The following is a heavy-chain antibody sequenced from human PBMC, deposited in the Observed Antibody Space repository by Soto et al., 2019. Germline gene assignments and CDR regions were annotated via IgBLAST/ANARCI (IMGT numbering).Heavy chain of an antibody. D-gene: IGHD3-3*01. CDR2: ISGSGGST. CDR1: GFTFSGCA. Sequence: GGSLRLSCGASGFTFSGCAMTWVRQAPGKGLEWVSGISGSGGSTAHADSVKGRFTISRDNSKNTLYLQMDSLRVEDTAVYYCAKASYDFWGALDVWGQGTTVTVSS. J-gene: IGHJ6*02. CDR3: AKASYDFWGALDV. V-gene: IGHV3-23*01.